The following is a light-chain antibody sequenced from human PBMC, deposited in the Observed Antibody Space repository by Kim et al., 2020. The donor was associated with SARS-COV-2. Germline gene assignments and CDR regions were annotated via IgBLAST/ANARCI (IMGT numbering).Light chain of an antibody. J-gene: IGLJ2*01. Sequence: SVALGQPARIPCGENNIGSKNVHWYQQKPGQAPVLVIYRDSNRPSGIPERFSGSNSGNTATLTISRAQAGDEADYYCQVWDSSTVVFGGGTKLTVL. CDR3: QVWDSSTVV. CDR1: NIGSKN. CDR2: RDS. V-gene: IGLV3-9*01.